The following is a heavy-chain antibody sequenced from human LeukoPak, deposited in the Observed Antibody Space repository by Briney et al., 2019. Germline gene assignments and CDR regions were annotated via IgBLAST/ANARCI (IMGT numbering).Heavy chain of an antibody. CDR2: INPNSGGT. V-gene: IGHV1-2*06. CDR1: GYTFTGYY. Sequence: GASVKVSCKTSGYTFTGYYMHWVRQAPGQGLEWMGRINPNSGGTNYAQKFQGRVTMTRDTSISTAYMELSRLRSDDTAVYYCARATSGSYQFDYWGQGTLVTFSS. D-gene: IGHD1-26*01. J-gene: IGHJ4*02. CDR3: ARATSGSYQFDY.